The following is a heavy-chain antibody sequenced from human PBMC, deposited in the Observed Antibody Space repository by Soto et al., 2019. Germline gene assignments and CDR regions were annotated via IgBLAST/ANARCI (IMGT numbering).Heavy chain of an antibody. CDR1: GFTFSSYA. J-gene: IGHJ3*02. V-gene: IGHV3-23*01. D-gene: IGHD1-26*01. Sequence: GGSLRLSCAASGFTFSSYAMSWVRQAPGRGLEWVSAIRGSGDTTYCADSVKGRFTISRDNSKNTLYLQMNSLRAEDTAVYYCAKDRGVSGSYYRFAFGIWGQGTMVTVSS. CDR2: IRGSGDTT. CDR3: AKDRGVSGSYYRFAFGI.